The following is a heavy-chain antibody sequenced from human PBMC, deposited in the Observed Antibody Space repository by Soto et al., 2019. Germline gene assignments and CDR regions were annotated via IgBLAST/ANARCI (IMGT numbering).Heavy chain of an antibody. V-gene: IGHV3-23*01. CDR1: GFTFDDYA. D-gene: IGHD3-10*01. Sequence: AGGSLRLSCAASGFTFDDYAMNWVRRAPGKGLEWVSGISKSGGASYVADSVKGRFTISRDNSKNTLYLQMNSLRAEDTALYYCAKDQGGFVPYSPTYGMDVWGQGTTVTVSSGKGSYYNAGNSYYYSMDVWGQGTTVTVSS. J-gene: IGHJ6*02. CDR2: ISKSGGAS. CDR3: AKDQGGFVPYSPTYGMDVWGQGTTVTVSSGKGSYYNAGNSYYYSMDV.